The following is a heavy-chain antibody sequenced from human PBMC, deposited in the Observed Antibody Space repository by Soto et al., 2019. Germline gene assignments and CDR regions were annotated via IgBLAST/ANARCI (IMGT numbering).Heavy chain of an antibody. Sequence: SETLSLTCAVYGGSFSGYYWSWIRQPPGKGLEWIGEINHSGSTNHNPSLKSRVTISVDTSKNQFSLKLSSVTAADTAVYYCARVESGATTYYFDYWGQGTLVTVSS. CDR2: INHSGST. CDR3: ARVESGATTYYFDY. D-gene: IGHD1-26*01. V-gene: IGHV4-34*01. CDR1: GGSFSGYY. J-gene: IGHJ4*02.